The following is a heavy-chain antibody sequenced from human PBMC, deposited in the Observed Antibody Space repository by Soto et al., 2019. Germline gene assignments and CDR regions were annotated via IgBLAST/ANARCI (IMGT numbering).Heavy chain of an antibody. Sequence: QLQLQESGPGLVKPSETLSLTCSVSGGSISSASYYWGWIRQPPGKGLEWIGSIYYSGTASYNPSRNIPFTIXXAXSXXHVPLNLNSVAAAATAVYSRAGLRDGGGSYQDFDSWGQGTLVTVSS. J-gene: IGHJ4*02. D-gene: IGHD3-16*02. CDR2: IYYSGTA. CDR1: GGSISSASYY. V-gene: IGHV4-39*02. CDR3: AGLRDGGGSYQDFDS.